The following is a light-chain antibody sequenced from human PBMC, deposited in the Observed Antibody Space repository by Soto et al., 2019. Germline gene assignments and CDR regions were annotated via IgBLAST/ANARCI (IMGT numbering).Light chain of an antibody. J-gene: IGKJ1*01. V-gene: IGKV3-11*01. Sequence: EIVVTQSPSSLSLSTGERATLSCRASQSVSSYLACYQQKPGQAPRLLIYDASNRATGIPARFSGSGSGTDFTLTISSLEPEDFAVYYCQQRSNWPTFGQGTKVDIK. CDR2: DAS. CDR3: QQRSNWPT. CDR1: QSVSSY.